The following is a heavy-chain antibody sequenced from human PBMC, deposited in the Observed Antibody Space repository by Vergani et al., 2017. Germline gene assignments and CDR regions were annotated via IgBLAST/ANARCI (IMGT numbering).Heavy chain of an antibody. Sequence: QVQLVQSGAEVKKPGASVKVSCKASAYRFTSYDIHWVRQATGQGLEWMGWIDPNSGKTGYIQNFQGRVTMTRDTSISTDYMELSSLTSEDTAVYYCARGPHKYYYMDVWGKGTTVTVSS. CDR2: IDPNSGKT. CDR1: AYRFTSYD. CDR3: ARGPHKYYYMDV. V-gene: IGHV1-8*01. J-gene: IGHJ6*03.